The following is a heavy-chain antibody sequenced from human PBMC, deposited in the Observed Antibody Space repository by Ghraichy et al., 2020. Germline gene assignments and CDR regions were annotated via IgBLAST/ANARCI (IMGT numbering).Heavy chain of an antibody. V-gene: IGHV1-8*01. J-gene: IGHJ6*02. CDR1: GDNVTSYD. CDR2: MNPNSGNT. CDR3: ASVWGSYRYTDYYYYGMDV. D-gene: IGHD3-16*02. Sequence: ASVKVSCKACGDNVTSYDINWERQASGQGLERMGWMNPNSGNTGYAQKFQGRVTMTRNTSISTAYMELSSLRSEETAVYYCASVWGSYRYTDYYYYGMDVWCQVTTVTVAS.